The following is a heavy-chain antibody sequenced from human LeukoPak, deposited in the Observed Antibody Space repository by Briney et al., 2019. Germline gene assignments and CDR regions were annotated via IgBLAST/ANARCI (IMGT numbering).Heavy chain of an antibody. V-gene: IGHV1-18*01. Sequence: ASVKVSCKASGYSFTSYGISWVRQAPGQGLEWMGWISAYNGNTNYAQKLQGRVTMTTDTSTSTAYMELRSLRSDDTAVYYCARIHVPYDYVWGSYLSSAFDIWGQGTMVTVSS. J-gene: IGHJ3*02. CDR2: ISAYNGNT. D-gene: IGHD3-16*02. CDR1: GYSFTSYG. CDR3: ARIHVPYDYVWGSYLSSAFDI.